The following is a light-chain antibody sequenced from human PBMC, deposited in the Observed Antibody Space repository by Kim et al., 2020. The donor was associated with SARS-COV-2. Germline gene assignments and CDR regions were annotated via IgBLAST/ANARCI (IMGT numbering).Light chain of an antibody. Sequence: PGERATLSCRASQTVISNFLAWYQQRPGQAPRLLLYGASNRATGIPDRFSGSGSGTDFTLTISRLEPEDFAVYYCQQYGRSLPYTFGQGTKL. V-gene: IGKV3-20*01. CDR2: GAS. J-gene: IGKJ2*01. CDR1: QTVISNF. CDR3: QQYGRSLPYT.